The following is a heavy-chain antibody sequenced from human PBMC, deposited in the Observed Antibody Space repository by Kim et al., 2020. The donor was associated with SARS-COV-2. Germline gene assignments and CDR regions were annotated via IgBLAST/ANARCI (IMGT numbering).Heavy chain of an antibody. Sequence: GESLKISCKGSGYSFTSYWIGWVRQMPGKGLEWMGIIYPGDSDTRYSPSFQGQVTISADKSISTAYLQWSSLKASDTAMYYCARLLGSSSGGNWYFDLWGRGTLVTVSS. CDR3: ARLLGSSSGGNWYFDL. V-gene: IGHV5-51*01. J-gene: IGHJ2*01. D-gene: IGHD6-13*01. CDR1: GYSFTSYW. CDR2: IYPGDSDT.